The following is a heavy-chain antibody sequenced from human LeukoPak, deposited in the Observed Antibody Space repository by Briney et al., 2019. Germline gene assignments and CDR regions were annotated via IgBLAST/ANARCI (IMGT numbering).Heavy chain of an antibody. CDR1: GGSISSGGYY. CDR2: IYYSGST. D-gene: IGHD4/OR15-4a*01. V-gene: IGHV4-31*03. CDR3: ARQDYGGHYYHGMDV. Sequence: SETLSLTCTVSGGSISSGGYYWSWIRQHPGRGLEWIGYIYYSGSTYYNPSLKSRVTISVDASKNQFSLKLSSVTAADTAVYYCARQDYGGHYYHGMDVWGKGTTVTVSS. J-gene: IGHJ6*04.